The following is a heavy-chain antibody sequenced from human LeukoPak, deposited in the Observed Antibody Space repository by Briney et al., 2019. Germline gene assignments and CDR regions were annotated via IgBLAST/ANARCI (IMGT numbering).Heavy chain of an antibody. Sequence: SETLSLTCTVSGGSITSYHWSWIRQPAGKGLEWIGRIYSSGAANYNPSLKSRVTMSVDTSKNHFSLKLTSVTAADTAVYYCARASAYYYGMDVWGQGTTVTVSS. CDR3: ARASAYYYGMDV. J-gene: IGHJ6*02. V-gene: IGHV4-4*07. CDR1: GGSITSYH. CDR2: IYSSGAA.